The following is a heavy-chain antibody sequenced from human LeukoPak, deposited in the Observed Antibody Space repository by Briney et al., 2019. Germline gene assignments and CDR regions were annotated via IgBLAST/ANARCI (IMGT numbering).Heavy chain of an antibody. Sequence: ASVKVSCKVSGYTLTELSMHWVRQAPGKGLEWMGGFDREDGETIYAQKFQGRVTMTEDTSTDTAYMELSSLRSEDTAVYYCATTDSGGATGYFDYWGQGTLVTVSS. V-gene: IGHV1-24*01. CDR1: GYTLTELS. CDR2: FDREDGET. CDR3: ATTDSGGATGYFDY. D-gene: IGHD3-16*01. J-gene: IGHJ4*02.